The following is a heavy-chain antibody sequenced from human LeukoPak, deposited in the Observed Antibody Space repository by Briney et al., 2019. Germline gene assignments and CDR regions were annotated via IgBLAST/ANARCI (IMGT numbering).Heavy chain of an antibody. Sequence: GGSLRLSCAASGLTFSNAWMSWVRQAPGKGLEWVGRIKSKADGATTDYAAPVEGRFSISRDDSQNTLFLQMNSLQAEDTAVYYCTTTSVIAHEHWGQGSLVTVSS. CDR1: GLTFSNAW. CDR3: TTTSVIAHEH. J-gene: IGHJ1*01. CDR2: IKSKADGATT. D-gene: IGHD2-21*01. V-gene: IGHV3-15*01.